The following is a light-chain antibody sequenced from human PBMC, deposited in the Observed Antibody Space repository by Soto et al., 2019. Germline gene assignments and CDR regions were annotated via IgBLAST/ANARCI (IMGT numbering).Light chain of an antibody. J-gene: IGKJ1*01. CDR3: QQYNSYSRT. CDR2: KAS. Sequence: DIQLTQSPSTLSASVGDRVTITCLSSESSSSWLAWYQQKPGKAPKLLIYKASSLESGVPSRFSGSGSGTEFTLTISSLQPDDFATYYCQQYNSYSRTFGQRTKVDIK. CDR1: ESSSSW. V-gene: IGKV1-5*03.